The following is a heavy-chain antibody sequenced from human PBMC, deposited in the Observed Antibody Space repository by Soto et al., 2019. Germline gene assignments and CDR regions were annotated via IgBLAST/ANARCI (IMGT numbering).Heavy chain of an antibody. J-gene: IGHJ4*02. V-gene: IGHV4-28*01. Sequence: QVQLQESGPGLVKPSDTLSLTCAVSGYSISSSNWWGWIRQPPGKGLEWIGYIYYSGTTYYNPSLKSXXTXSXVTSKNQFSLKLTSVTAVDTAVYYWARREIQGPIDYWGQGTLVTVSS. CDR3: ARREIQGPIDY. CDR2: IYYSGTT. CDR1: GYSISSSNW. D-gene: IGHD1-26*01.